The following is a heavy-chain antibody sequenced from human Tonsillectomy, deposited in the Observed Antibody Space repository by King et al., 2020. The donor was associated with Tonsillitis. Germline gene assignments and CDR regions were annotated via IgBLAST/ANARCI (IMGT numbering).Heavy chain of an antibody. D-gene: IGHD7-27*01. CDR2: TYYTSKWYN. CDR3: AXXTXXTGERGRYAFXI. V-gene: IGHV6-1*01. CDR1: GDSVSSNSAA. J-gene: IGHJ3*02. Sequence: VQLQESGXGLVKPSQTLSLTCAISGDSVSSNSAAWNWIRQSPSRGLEWLGRTYYTSKWYNDYAVSVKSRITINPDTSKNQFSLQLNSVTPEDTAVYYXAXXTXXTGERGRYAFXIWGXGTMVTVSS.